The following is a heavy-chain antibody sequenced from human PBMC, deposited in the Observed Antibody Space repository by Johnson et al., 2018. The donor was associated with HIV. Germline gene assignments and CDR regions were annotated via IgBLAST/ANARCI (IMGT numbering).Heavy chain of an antibody. CDR3: ARGGYYDSSGHDAFDI. J-gene: IGHJ3*02. D-gene: IGHD3-22*01. CDR1: RFTFSSYW. Sequence: EQLVESGGGLVQPGGSLRLSCAASRFTFSSYWMNWVRQAPGKGLEWVANIKQDGNEKYYVDSVKGRFTISRDNAKNSLYLQMNSLRAEDTAVYYCARGGYYDSSGHDAFDIWGQGTMVTVSS. V-gene: IGHV3-7*01. CDR2: IKQDGNEK.